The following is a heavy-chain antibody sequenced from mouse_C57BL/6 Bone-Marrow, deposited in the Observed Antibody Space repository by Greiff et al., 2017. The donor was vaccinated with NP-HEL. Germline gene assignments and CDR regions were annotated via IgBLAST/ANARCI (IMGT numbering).Heavy chain of an antibody. CDR2: IYPGSGNT. CDR3: ARLGVYYFDY. Sequence: QVQLQQSGAELVRPGASVKLSCKASGYTFTDYYINWVKQRPGQGLEWIARIYPGSGNTYYNEKFKGKATLTAEKSSSTAYMQLSSLTSEDSAVYFCARLGVYYFDYWGQGTTLTVSS. V-gene: IGHV1-76*01. J-gene: IGHJ2*01. CDR1: GYTFTDYY.